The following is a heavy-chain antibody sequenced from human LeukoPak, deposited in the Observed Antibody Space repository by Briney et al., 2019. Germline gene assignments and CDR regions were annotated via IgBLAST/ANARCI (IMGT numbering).Heavy chain of an antibody. Sequence: GGPLRLSCAASGFTFSSYSMNCLRQAPGKGLEWVSLISSSSTYIYYADSVKGRFTISRDNAKNSLYLQMNSLRAEDTAIYYCARDVSLTGEWLLRGGNWFDPWGQGTLVTVSS. J-gene: IGHJ5*02. D-gene: IGHD3-3*01. CDR2: ISSSSTYI. V-gene: IGHV3-21*01. CDR3: ARDVSLTGEWLLRGGNWFDP. CDR1: GFTFSSYS.